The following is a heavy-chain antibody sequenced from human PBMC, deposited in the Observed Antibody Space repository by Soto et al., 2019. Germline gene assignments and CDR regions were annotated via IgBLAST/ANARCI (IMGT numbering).Heavy chain of an antibody. CDR3: AKGGAYCGGDCYSSWFDP. Sequence: EVQLLESGGGLVQPGGSLRLSCAASGFTFSSYAMSWVRQAPGKGLEWVSAISGSGGSTYYADSVKGRFTISRDNSKNTLYLQMNNLRAEDTAVYYCAKGGAYCGGDCYSSWFDPWGQGTLVTVSS. D-gene: IGHD2-21*02. CDR2: ISGSGGST. J-gene: IGHJ5*02. CDR1: GFTFSSYA. V-gene: IGHV3-23*01.